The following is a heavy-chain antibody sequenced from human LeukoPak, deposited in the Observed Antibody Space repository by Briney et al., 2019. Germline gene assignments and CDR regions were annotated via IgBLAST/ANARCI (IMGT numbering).Heavy chain of an antibody. CDR2: IIANLGTP. J-gene: IGHJ4*02. Sequence: AASVKVSCRASGYTFTSYGISWVRQAPRQGLEWMGGIIANLGTPNYAQKFQGRVTVTADESTSTGYLELDSLRSDDTAVYYCARLVNWGPLGDYWGQGTLVTVSS. CDR3: ARLVNWGPLGDY. CDR1: GYTFTSYG. D-gene: IGHD3-16*01. V-gene: IGHV1-69*13.